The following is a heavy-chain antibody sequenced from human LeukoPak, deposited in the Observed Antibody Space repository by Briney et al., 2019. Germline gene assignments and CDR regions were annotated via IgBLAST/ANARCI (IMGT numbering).Heavy chain of an antibody. CDR1: GYTFTGYY. D-gene: IGHD5-12*01. J-gene: IGHJ4*02. Sequence: ASVKVSCKASGYTFTGYYMHWVRQAPGQGLEWMGGIIPIFGTANYAQKFQGRVTITADKSTSTAYMELSSLRSEDTAVYYCARGPGYSGYDWDYWGQGTLVTVSS. CDR2: IIPIFGTA. V-gene: IGHV1-69*06. CDR3: ARGPGYSGYDWDY.